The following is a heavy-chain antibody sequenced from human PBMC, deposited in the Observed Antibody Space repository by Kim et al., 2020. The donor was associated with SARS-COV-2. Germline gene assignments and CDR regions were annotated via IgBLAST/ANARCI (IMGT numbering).Heavy chain of an antibody. Sequence: ASVKVSCKASGYTFDTYALYWVRQAPGQRFEWMGWINGGNGNTRYSQSFQGRVTISRDTSATTAYMELSGLTSKDTAVYYCAREGSGSYNWFDPWGQGTLVTAYS. CDR3: AREGSGSYNWFDP. D-gene: IGHD3-10*01. CDR2: INGGNGNT. V-gene: IGHV1-3*01. CDR1: GYTFDTYA. J-gene: IGHJ5*02.